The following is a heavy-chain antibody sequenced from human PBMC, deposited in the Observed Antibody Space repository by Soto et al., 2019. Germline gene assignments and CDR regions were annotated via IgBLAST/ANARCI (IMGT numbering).Heavy chain of an antibody. J-gene: IGHJ4*02. CDR3: ARSRSYCSSTSCYIFDY. Sequence: QVQLVQSGAEVKKPGASVKVSCKASGYTFTSYAMHWVRQAPGQRLEWMGWINAGNGNTKYSQKFQGRVTITRDTSASTAYMELSSLRSEDTAVYYCARSRSYCSSTSCYIFDYWGQGTLVTVSS. D-gene: IGHD2-2*02. CDR1: GYTFTSYA. V-gene: IGHV1-3*01. CDR2: INAGNGNT.